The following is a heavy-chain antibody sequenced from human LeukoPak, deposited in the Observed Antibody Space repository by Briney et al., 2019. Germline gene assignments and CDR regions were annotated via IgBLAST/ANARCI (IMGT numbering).Heavy chain of an antibody. Sequence: ASVKVSCKASGYTFTGYYMHWVRQAPGQGLEWMGWINPNSGGANYAQRFQGRVTMTTDTSISTTYMELSRLRSDDTAVYYCARLYYDSSGYYFDYWGQGTLVTVSS. D-gene: IGHD3-22*01. CDR2: INPNSGGA. J-gene: IGHJ4*02. CDR1: GYTFTGYY. V-gene: IGHV1-2*02. CDR3: ARLYYDSSGYYFDY.